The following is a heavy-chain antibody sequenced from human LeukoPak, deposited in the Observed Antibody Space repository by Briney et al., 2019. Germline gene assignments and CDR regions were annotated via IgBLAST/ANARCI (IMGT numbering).Heavy chain of an antibody. D-gene: IGHD3-9*01. J-gene: IGHJ4*02. Sequence: SETLSLTCAVYGGSFSGYYWSWIRQPPGKGLEWIGEINHSGSTNYNPSLKSRVTISVDTSKNQFSLKLSSVTAADTAVYYCARLRYFDWLFANQFDYWGQGTLVTVSS. V-gene: IGHV4-34*01. CDR1: GGSFSGYY. CDR2: INHSGST. CDR3: ARLRYFDWLFANQFDY.